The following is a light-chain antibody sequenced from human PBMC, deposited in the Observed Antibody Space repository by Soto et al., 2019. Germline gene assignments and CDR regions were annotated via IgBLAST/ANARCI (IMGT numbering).Light chain of an antibody. V-gene: IGKV1-9*01. J-gene: IGKJ4*01. Sequence: DIQLTQSPSFLSASIGDRVTITCRASQGISTFLAWYQQIPGKAPKLLIYAASTLQTGVPSRFSGSGSGTEFTLTISSLQPEDFATYYCQQVNSYPLTFGGGTKVEIK. CDR3: QQVNSYPLT. CDR2: AAS. CDR1: QGISTF.